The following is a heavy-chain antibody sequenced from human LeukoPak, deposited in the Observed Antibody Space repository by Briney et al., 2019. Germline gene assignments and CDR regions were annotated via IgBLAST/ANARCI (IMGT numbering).Heavy chain of an antibody. CDR2: INHSGST. V-gene: IGHV4-34*01. J-gene: IGHJ4*02. CDR3: AREAIAAAGTPFDY. D-gene: IGHD6-13*01. CDR1: GGSFSGYY. Sequence: SETLSLTCAVYGGSFSGYYWSWIRQPPGKGLEWIGEINHSGSTNYNPSLKSRVTISVDTSKNQFSLKLSSVTAADTAVYYCAREAIAAAGTPFDYWGQGALVTVPS.